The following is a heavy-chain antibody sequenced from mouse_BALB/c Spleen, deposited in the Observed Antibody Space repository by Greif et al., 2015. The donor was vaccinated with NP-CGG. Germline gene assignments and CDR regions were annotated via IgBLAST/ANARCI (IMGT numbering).Heavy chain of an antibody. D-gene: IGHD2-4*01. Sequence: QVQLQQSGSVLVRPGASVKLSCKASGYTFTSSWMHWAKQRPGQGLEWIGEIHPSSGNTNYNEMFKGKATLTVDTSSSAAYVDLSSLTSEDPAVYYCSKSGDYDNSFDYWGQGTTLRVCS. CDR2: IHPSSGNT. J-gene: IGHJ2*01. CDR3: SKSGDYDNSFDY. CDR1: GYTFTSSW. V-gene: IGHV1S130*01.